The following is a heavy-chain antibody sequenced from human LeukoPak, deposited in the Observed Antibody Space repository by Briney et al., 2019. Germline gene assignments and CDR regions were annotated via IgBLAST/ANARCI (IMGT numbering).Heavy chain of an antibody. V-gene: IGHV4-34*01. Sequence: KPSETLSLTCAVYGGSFSGYYWSWIRQPPGKGLEWIGEINHSGSTNYNPPLKSRVTISVDTSKNQFSLKLSSVTAADTAVYYCARGGFLEWLSRTNWFDPWGQGTLVTVSS. D-gene: IGHD3-3*01. CDR2: INHSGST. J-gene: IGHJ5*02. CDR3: ARGGFLEWLSRTNWFDP. CDR1: GGSFSGYY.